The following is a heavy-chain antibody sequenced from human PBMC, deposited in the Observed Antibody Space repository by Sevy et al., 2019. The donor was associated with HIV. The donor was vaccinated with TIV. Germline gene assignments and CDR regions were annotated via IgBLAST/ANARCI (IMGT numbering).Heavy chain of an antibody. CDR2: VSYDGNTE. CDR1: GFTFSGYA. Sequence: GGSLRLSCAASGFTFSGYAMHWVRQAPGKGLEWVGLVSYDGNTEYYADSVKGRFTISRDNSENTLYLQMNSLRAEDTAVYYCAKGLAVAAGNDYWGQGTLVTVSS. D-gene: IGHD6-19*01. V-gene: IGHV3-30*04. CDR3: AKGLAVAAGNDY. J-gene: IGHJ4*02.